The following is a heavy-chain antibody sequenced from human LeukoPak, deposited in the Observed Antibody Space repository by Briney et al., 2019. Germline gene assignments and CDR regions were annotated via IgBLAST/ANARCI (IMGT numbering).Heavy chain of an antibody. J-gene: IGHJ6*04. V-gene: IGHV3-66*02. CDR2: IYPDGSP. Sequence: GGSLRLSCAGSGFTVSSSYVSWVRQAPEKGLEWVSVIYPDGSPYYPDSLKGRFTISRDNPKNTLYLQMNNLRAEDTAVYYCVRDFMGYCGAQCYSRWGKGTTVTVSS. CDR1: GFTVSSSY. CDR3: VRDFMGYCGAQCYSR. D-gene: IGHD2-21*01.